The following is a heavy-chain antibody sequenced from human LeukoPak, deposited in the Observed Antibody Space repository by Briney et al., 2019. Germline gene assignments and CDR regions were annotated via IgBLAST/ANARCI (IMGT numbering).Heavy chain of an antibody. Sequence: SQTLSLTCAISGDSVSSNSAAWNWIRQSPSRGLEWLGRTYYRSKWYNDFAVSVKSRIVINPDTSKNQFSLQLTSVTPEDTAVYYCARVSSSWSPSLSVTHYFDSWGQGALVTVSS. V-gene: IGHV6-1*01. CDR1: GDSVSSNSAA. CDR2: TYYRSKWYN. D-gene: IGHD6-6*01. CDR3: ARVSSSWSPSLSVTHYFDS. J-gene: IGHJ4*02.